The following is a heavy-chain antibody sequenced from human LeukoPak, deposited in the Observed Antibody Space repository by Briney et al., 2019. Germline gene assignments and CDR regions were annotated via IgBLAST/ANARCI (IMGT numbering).Heavy chain of an antibody. CDR1: GFSFSSYE. Sequence: GGSLRLSCAASGFSFSSYEMNWVRQAPGKGLEWVSYISSSGSTINYADSVKGRFTISRDNAKNSLYLQMNSLRAEDTAVYYCARDYYWYDYWGREPWSPSPQ. CDR2: ISSSGSTI. J-gene: IGHJ4*02. V-gene: IGHV3-48*03. CDR3: ARDYYWYDY. D-gene: IGHD2-8*01.